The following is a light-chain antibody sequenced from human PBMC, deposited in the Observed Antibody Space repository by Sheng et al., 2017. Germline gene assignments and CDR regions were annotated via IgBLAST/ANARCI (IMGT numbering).Light chain of an antibody. CDR3: QEYSHDAIFT. J-gene: IGKJ2*01. CDR2: AAT. Sequence: IQVTQSPSTLFASVGDRVTITCRASQSIRPWVAWYQLKPGKAPKVLIYAATRLENGVPSRFSGSASGTEFTLTISSLQPDDFATYYCQEYSHDAIFTFGLGDQSADQT. V-gene: IGKV1-5*03. CDR1: QSIRPW.